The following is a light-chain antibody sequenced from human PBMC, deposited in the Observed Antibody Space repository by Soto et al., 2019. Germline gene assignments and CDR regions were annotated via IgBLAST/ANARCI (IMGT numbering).Light chain of an antibody. J-gene: IGLJ1*01. V-gene: IGLV1-51*01. Sequence: QSVLTQPPSVSAAPGQKVTISCSGSSSNIGNNYVSWYQQLPGTAPKLLIYDNNLRPSGIPDRFSGSKSGTSATLGITGLQTGDEADYYCGTWDDSLSAFFVFGAGTKLTVL. CDR1: SSNIGNNY. CDR3: GTWDDSLSAFFV. CDR2: DNN.